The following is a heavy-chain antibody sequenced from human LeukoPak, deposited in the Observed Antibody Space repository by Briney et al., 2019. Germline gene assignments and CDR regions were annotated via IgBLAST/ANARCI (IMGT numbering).Heavy chain of an antibody. Sequence: PSETLSLTCTVSGGSISSSSYYWGWIRQPPGKGLEWIGSIYYSGSTYYNPSLKSRVTISVDTSKYQFSLKLSSVTAADTAVYYCATSAVRLYWYFDLWGRGTLVTVSS. J-gene: IGHJ2*01. CDR1: GGSISSSSYY. CDR3: ATSAVRLYWYFDL. CDR2: IYYSGST. D-gene: IGHD3-10*01. V-gene: IGHV4-39*07.